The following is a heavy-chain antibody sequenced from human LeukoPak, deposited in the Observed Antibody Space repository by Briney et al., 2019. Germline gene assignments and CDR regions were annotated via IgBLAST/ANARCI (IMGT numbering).Heavy chain of an antibody. J-gene: IGHJ5*02. Sequence: SETLSLTCTVSGGSINAYYWSWIRQPPGKGLEWVGYVYHSGSTNYNPSLKSRVTISVDTSRNQFSLKLSSVTAADTAVYYCVRGSTGAYGPWGQGTLVTVSS. CDR1: GGSINAYY. CDR3: VRGSTGAYGP. CDR2: VYHSGST. D-gene: IGHD7-27*01. V-gene: IGHV4-59*01.